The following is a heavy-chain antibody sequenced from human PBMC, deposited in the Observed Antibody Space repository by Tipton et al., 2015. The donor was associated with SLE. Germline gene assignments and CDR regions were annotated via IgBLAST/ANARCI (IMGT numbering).Heavy chain of an antibody. J-gene: IGHJ6*03. CDR3: AREARPYYYYYYMDV. CDR1: GVSVSDHY. V-gene: IGHV4-59*02. Sequence: TLSLTCTVSGVSVSDHYWTWIRQPPGKGLEWLSYVFYSDPSNFNRAHYNPSLLGRVTISVDPSRNQFSLKLSSVTAADTAVYYCAREARPYYYYYYMDVWGKGTTVTVSS. CDR2: VFYSDPS.